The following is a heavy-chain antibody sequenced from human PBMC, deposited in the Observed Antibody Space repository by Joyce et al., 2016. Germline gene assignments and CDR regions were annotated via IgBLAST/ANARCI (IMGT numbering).Heavy chain of an antibody. CDR1: GFMFSTSS. Sequence: EVQLVESGGGLVKPGGYLKISCAASGFMFSTSSMRWFRQAPGKGLEGVSAISGDRRFIFHADSVRGRFTVSRDNAENSLYLQMKSLRVEDTAVYFCARGGLVYDYSMDVWGQGTTVIVSS. CDR2: ISGDRRFI. V-gene: IGHV3-21*02. D-gene: IGHD2-21*01. J-gene: IGHJ6*02. CDR3: ARGGLVYDYSMDV.